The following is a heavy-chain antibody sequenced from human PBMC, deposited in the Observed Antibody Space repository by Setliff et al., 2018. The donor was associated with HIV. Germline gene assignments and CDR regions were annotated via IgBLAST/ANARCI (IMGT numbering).Heavy chain of an antibody. CDR3: ARVRLSMIMMVDYFDQ. CDR1: GGSITSYY. J-gene: IGHJ4*02. Sequence: SETLSLTCTVSGGSITSYYWNWIRQSPGKGLEWIGHIYSTGDTNYNPSLKSRVTLSADTSKNQLSLSLTSVTAADTAVYYCARVRLSMIMMVDYFDQWGQGALVTVSS. D-gene: IGHD3-22*01. V-gene: IGHV4-59*12. CDR2: IYSTGDT.